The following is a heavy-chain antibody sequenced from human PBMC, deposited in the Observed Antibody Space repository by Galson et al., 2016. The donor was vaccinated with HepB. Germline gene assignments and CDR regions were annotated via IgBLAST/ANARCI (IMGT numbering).Heavy chain of an antibody. CDR2: MSDSDDI. V-gene: IGHV3-23*01. CDR3: AKDKRGHSSAWYWYFDY. J-gene: IGHJ4*02. Sequence: SLRLSCAASGFTFSGYAMAWVRQAPGKGLEWVSGMSDSDDIYYAPSVKGRFTISRDNSKNTLYLQLGSLRAEDTAVYYCAKDKRGHSSAWYWYFDYWGQGTLVSVSS. CDR1: GFTFSGYA. D-gene: IGHD6-13*01.